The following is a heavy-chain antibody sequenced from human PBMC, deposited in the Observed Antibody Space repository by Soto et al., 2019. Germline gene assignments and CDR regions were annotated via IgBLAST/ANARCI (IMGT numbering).Heavy chain of an antibody. CDR2: IIPILGIA. J-gene: IGHJ4*02. CDR3: ARYLGMSSGGIDY. CDR1: GGTFSSYT. V-gene: IGHV1-69*02. Sequence: QVQLVQSGAEVKKPGSSVKVSCKASGGTFSSYTISWVRQAPGQGLEWMGRIIPILGIANYAQKFQGRVTITADKSTSTAYMELSSLRSEDTAVYYCARYLGMSSGGIDYWGQGTLVTVSS. D-gene: IGHD2-15*01.